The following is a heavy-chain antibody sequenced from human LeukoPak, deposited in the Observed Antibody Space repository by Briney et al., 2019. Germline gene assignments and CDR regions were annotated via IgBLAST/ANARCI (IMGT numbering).Heavy chain of an antibody. CDR2: IYHSGST. V-gene: IGHV4-61*08. Sequence: SETLSLTCTVSGGSISSGDYYWSWIRQPPGKGLEWMGYIYHSGSTKYNPSLESRVTISVDTSKNQFSLKLRSATAADTAVYYCARSSRGLGYDFPFDYWGQGALVTVSS. D-gene: IGHD3-3*01. J-gene: IGHJ4*02. CDR1: GGSISSGDYY. CDR3: ARSSRGLGYDFPFDY.